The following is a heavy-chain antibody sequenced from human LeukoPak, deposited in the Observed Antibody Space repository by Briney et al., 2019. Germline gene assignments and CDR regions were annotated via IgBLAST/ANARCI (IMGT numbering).Heavy chain of an antibody. J-gene: IGHJ5*02. Sequence: SQTLSLTCTVSGGSISSGDYYWSWIRQPPGKGLKWIGYIYCSGSTYYNPSLKSRVTISVDTSKNQFSLKLSSVTAADTAVYYCARSMVRGVIIGWFDPWGQGTLVTVSS. CDR1: GGSISSGDYY. D-gene: IGHD3-10*01. CDR2: IYCSGST. CDR3: ARSMVRGVIIGWFDP. V-gene: IGHV4-30-4*01.